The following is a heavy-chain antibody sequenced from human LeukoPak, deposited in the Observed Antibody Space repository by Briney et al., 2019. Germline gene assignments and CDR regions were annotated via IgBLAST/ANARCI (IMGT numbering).Heavy chain of an antibody. CDR1: GGSISSGGYS. J-gene: IGHJ3*02. Sequence: SETLSLTCAVSGGSISSGGYSWSWIRQPPGKGLEWIGYIYHSGSTYYNPSLKSRVTISVDRSKNQFSLKLSSVTAADTAVYYCARVYAVIGAFDIWGQGTMVTVSS. CDR3: ARVYAVIGAFDI. D-gene: IGHD2-21*01. V-gene: IGHV4-30-2*01. CDR2: IYHSGST.